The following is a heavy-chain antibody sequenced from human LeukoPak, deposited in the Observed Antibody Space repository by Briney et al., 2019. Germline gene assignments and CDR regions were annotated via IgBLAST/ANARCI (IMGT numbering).Heavy chain of an antibody. CDR3: ARSAYSSGWRYYYYGMDV. D-gene: IGHD6-19*01. J-gene: IGHJ6*02. V-gene: IGHV4-59*08. CDR1: GGSISSYY. CDR2: IYYSGST. Sequence: SETLSLTCTVSGGSISSYYWSWIRQPPGKGVEWIGYIYYSGSTNYNPSLKSRVTISVDTSKNQFSLKLSSVTAADTAVYYCARSAYSSGWRYYYYGMDVWGQGTTVTVSS.